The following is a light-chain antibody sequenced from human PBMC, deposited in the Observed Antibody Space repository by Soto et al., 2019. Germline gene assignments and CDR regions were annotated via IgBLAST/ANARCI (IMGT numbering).Light chain of an antibody. CDR2: ATS. Sequence: DIQMTQSPSSLSASVGDRVTIACRASQSIAGLLNWYQQKPGKAPALLIYATSSLHSGVTPRFSGSGSGADFNLTISPLQPEDSANYFCQQNFNNPTCGPGT. J-gene: IGKJ3*01. CDR1: QSIAGL. V-gene: IGKV1-39*01. CDR3: QQNFNNPT.